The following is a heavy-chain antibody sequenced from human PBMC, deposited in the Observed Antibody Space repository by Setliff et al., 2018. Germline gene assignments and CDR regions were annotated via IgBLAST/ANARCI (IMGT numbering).Heavy chain of an antibody. J-gene: IGHJ4*02. Sequence: ETLSLTCTVSGHSISSRYYWGWIRQPPGKGLAWIGSIYHSGSAYYNPSLKSRVTISVDMSKNQFSLKLSSVTAADTAVYYCARLRPERGSGTPDYWGQGTLVTVSS. CDR1: GHSISSRYY. CDR2: IYHSGSA. CDR3: ARLRPERGSGTPDY. V-gene: IGHV4-38-2*02. D-gene: IGHD3-10*01.